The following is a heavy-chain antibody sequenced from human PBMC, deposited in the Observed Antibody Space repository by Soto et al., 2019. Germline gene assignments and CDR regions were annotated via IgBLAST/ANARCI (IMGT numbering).Heavy chain of an antibody. CDR2: IYYSGST. V-gene: IGHV4-59*01. CDR3: ARVGGLAARTFDY. CDR1: GGSTCDFY. Sequence: SETLSLTCTVSGGSTCDFYWSWIRQPPGKGLEWISYIYYSGSTNYNPSLKSRVTTSVDTSKNQFSLNLRSMSPADTAVYYCARVGGLAARTFDYWGPGTLLTVSS. J-gene: IGHJ4*02. D-gene: IGHD6-6*01.